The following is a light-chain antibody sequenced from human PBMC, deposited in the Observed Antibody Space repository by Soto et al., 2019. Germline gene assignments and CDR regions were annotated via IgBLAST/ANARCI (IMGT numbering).Light chain of an antibody. CDR3: SSYTTSNTRQIV. Sequence: SALTQPASVSGSPGQSITISCTGTSGDVGGYNYVSWYQHHPGKAPKLIIYDVSNRPSGVSIRFSGSKSDNTASLTISGLQPEDEADYHCSSYTTSNTRQIVFGTGTKVTVL. CDR2: DVS. J-gene: IGLJ1*01. V-gene: IGLV2-14*03. CDR1: SGDVGGYNY.